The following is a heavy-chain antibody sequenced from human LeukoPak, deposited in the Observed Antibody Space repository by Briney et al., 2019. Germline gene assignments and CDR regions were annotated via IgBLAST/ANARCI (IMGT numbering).Heavy chain of an antibody. D-gene: IGHD5-24*01. CDR2: VFYNGAT. Sequence: SETLSLTCIVSGGSISSSIYYWAWVRQPPGKGLEWIGTVFYNGATQYSPSLRSRVTISIDTSTNQFSLKLSSVTAADTAVYYCARTDMATIMGGGYFDYWGQGTLVTVSS. J-gene: IGHJ4*02. V-gene: IGHV4-39*07. CDR3: ARTDMATIMGGGYFDY. CDR1: GGSISSSIYY.